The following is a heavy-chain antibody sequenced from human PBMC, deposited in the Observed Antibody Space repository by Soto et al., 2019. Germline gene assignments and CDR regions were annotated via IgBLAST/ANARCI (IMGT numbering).Heavy chain of an antibody. Sequence: PGESLKISCKGSGYSFTSYWISWVRQMPGKGLEWMGRIDPSDSYTNYSPSFQGHVTISADKSTSTAYLQWSSLKASDTAMYYCARRGGIVVVPAAIGYYGMDVWGQGTTVTVSS. D-gene: IGHD2-2*02. J-gene: IGHJ6*02. CDR2: IDPSDSYT. CDR3: ARRGGIVVVPAAIGYYGMDV. CDR1: GYSFTSYW. V-gene: IGHV5-10-1*01.